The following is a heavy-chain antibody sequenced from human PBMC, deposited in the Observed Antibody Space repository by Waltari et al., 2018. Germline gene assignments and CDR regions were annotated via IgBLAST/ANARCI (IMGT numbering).Heavy chain of an antibody. CDR2: IYYSGST. CDR3: AREDYYGSGSYSRRYYYYYMDV. J-gene: IGHJ6*03. CDR1: GGSISSYY. V-gene: IGHV4-59*01. D-gene: IGHD3-10*01. Sequence: QVQLQESGPGLVKPSEPLSLTCTVSGGSISSYYWSWIRHPPGKGLEWIGYIYYSGSTNYNPSLKSRVTISVDTSKNQFSLKLSSVTAADTAVYYCAREDYYGSGSYSRRYYYYYMDVWGKGTTVTVSS.